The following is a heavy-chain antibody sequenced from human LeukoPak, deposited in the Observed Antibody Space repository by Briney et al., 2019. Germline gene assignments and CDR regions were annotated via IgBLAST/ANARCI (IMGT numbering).Heavy chain of an antibody. Sequence: ASVKVSCKASGYTFTGYYMHWVRQAPGQGLEWMGWINPNSGGTNYAQKFQGRVTMTRDTSISTAYMELSRLRSDDTAMYYCARDVYCSGGSCYLDGFDYWGQGTLVTVSS. D-gene: IGHD2-15*01. CDR1: GYTFTGYY. CDR3: ARDVYCSGGSCYLDGFDY. CDR2: INPNSGGT. J-gene: IGHJ4*02. V-gene: IGHV1-2*02.